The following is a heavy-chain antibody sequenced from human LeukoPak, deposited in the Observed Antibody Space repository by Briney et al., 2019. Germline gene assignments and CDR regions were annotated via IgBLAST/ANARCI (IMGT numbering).Heavy chain of an antibody. Sequence: SETLSLTCTVSGGSVGSTSYYWSWIRQPPGKGLEWIGYISYRGSTNYNPSLKSRVTISVDTSKNQFSLKVSSVTAADTAVYYCASLYCSRTSCYMHYWGRGTLVTVSS. V-gene: IGHV4-61*01. CDR1: GGSVGSTSYY. D-gene: IGHD2-2*02. J-gene: IGHJ4*02. CDR3: ASLYCSRTSCYMHY. CDR2: ISYRGST.